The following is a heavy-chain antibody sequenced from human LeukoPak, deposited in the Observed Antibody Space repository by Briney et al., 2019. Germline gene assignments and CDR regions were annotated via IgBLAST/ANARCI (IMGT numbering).Heavy chain of an antibody. D-gene: IGHD2-2*02. CDR2: IYSGGST. J-gene: IGHJ6*02. V-gene: IGHV3-66*01. CDR1: GFTVSSNY. Sequence: GGSLRLSCAASGFTVSSNYMSWVRQAPGKGLEWVSVIYSGGSTYYADSVKGRFTISRDNAKNTLYLQMNSLRAEDTAVYYCARDCSSTSCYTATDYYYGMDVWGQGTTVTVSS. CDR3: ARDCSSTSCYTATDYYYGMDV.